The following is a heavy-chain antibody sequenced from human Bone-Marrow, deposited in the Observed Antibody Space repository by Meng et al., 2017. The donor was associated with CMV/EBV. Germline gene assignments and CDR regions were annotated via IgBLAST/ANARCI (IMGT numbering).Heavy chain of an antibody. V-gene: IGHV4-39*01. Sequence: TVSGGSISSSNYYWGWIRQTPGKGLEWIGNIYYSGSSYYNPSLKSRVTISLDTSKNQFSLNLTSVSAADTAVYYCARIPGVGKEYFQHWGQGTLSPSPQ. J-gene: IGHJ1*01. CDR1: GGSISSSNYY. CDR2: IYYSGSS. CDR3: ARIPGVGKEYFQH. D-gene: IGHD1-14*01.